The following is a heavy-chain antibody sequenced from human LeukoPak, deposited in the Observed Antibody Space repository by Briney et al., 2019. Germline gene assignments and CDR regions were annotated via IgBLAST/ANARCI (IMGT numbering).Heavy chain of an antibody. J-gene: IGHJ3*02. V-gene: IGHV4-4*07. CDR2: IYTSGST. CDR3: ARVLQQLDAFDI. Sequence: RPSETLSLTCTVSGGSISYFYWSWIRQPAGKGLEWIGRIYTSGSTNYNPSLKSRVTMSVDTSKKQFSLKLSSVTAADTAVYYCARVLQQLDAFDIWGQGTMVTVSS. CDR1: GGSISYFY. D-gene: IGHD6-13*01.